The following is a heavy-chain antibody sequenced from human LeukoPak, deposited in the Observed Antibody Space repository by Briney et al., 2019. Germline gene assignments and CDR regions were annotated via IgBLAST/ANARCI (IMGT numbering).Heavy chain of an antibody. J-gene: IGHJ4*02. D-gene: IGHD6-6*01. CDR2: INPNSGGT. CDR3: ARVSRRMQLAIFDY. CDR1: GYTFTGYY. V-gene: IGHV1-2*02. Sequence: GASVKVSCKASGYTFTGYYMHWVRQAPGQGLEWMGWINPNSGGTNYARKFQGRVTMTRDTSISTAYMELSRLRSDDTAVYYCARVSRRMQLAIFDYWGQGTLVTVSS.